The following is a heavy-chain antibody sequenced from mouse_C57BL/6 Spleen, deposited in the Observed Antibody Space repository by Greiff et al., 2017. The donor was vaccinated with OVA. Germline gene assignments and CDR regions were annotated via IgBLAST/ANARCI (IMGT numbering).Heavy chain of an antibody. V-gene: IGHV5-16*01. D-gene: IGHD1-1*01. CDR2: INYDGSST. Sequence: EVQLVESEGGLVQPGSSMKLSCTASGFTFSDYYMAWVRQVPEKGLEWVANINYDGSSTYYLDSLKSRFIISRDNAKNILYLQMSSLKSEDTATYYCARASYYYGSSYYFDYWGQGTTLTVSS. CDR1: GFTFSDYY. CDR3: ARASYYYGSSYYFDY. J-gene: IGHJ2*01.